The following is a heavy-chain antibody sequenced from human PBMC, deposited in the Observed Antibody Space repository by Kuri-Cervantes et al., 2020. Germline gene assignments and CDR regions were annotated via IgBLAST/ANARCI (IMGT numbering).Heavy chain of an antibody. CDR1: GGSFSGYY. J-gene: IGHJ4*02. V-gene: IGHV4-34*01. CDR3: ARGGYCSGGSCYSGRIDY. Sequence: SETLSLTCAVYGGSFSGYYWSWIRQPPGKGLEWIGEINHSGSTNFNPSLKSRVTISVDTSKNQSSLKLSSVTAADTAVYYCARGGYCSGGSCYSGRIDYWGQGTLVTVSS. CDR2: INHSGST. D-gene: IGHD2-15*01.